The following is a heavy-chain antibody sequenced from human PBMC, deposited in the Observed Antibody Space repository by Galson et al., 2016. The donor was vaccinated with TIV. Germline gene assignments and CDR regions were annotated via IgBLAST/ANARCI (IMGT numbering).Heavy chain of an antibody. Sequence: SVKVSCKASGYSFSTYDINWVRQAPGQGLEWMGWMNPNSGNTGYSQKFRGRVTMTRNTSERTAYMELSSLTSEDTAVYYCARSGGYGDYWGQGTLVTVSS. J-gene: IGHJ4*02. CDR3: ARSGGYGDY. D-gene: IGHD6-25*01. CDR2: MNPNSGNT. CDR1: GYSFSTYD. V-gene: IGHV1-8*01.